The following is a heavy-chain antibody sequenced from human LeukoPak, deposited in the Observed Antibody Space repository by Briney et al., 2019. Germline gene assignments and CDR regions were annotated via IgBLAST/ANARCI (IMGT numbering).Heavy chain of an antibody. CDR1: GFTFSSYA. Sequence: GSLRLSCAASGFTFSSYAMHWVRQAPGKGLEWVGVISYDGSNKYYADSVKGRFTISRDNSKNTLYLQMNSLRAEDTAVYYCASLMLGYCSGGSCYSDAFDIWGQGTMVTVSS. CDR2: ISYDGSNK. D-gene: IGHD2-15*01. CDR3: ASLMLGYCSGGSCYSDAFDI. V-gene: IGHV3-30*04. J-gene: IGHJ3*02.